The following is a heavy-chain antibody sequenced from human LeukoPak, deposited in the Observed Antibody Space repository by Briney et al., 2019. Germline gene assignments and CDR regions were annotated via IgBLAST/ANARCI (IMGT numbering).Heavy chain of an antibody. J-gene: IGHJ4*02. CDR1: GGTFSSYA. CDR3: ARDRDYYDSSGYLR. CDR2: IIPIFGTA. Sequence: GSSVKVSCKASGGTFSSYAISWVRQAPGQGLEWMGGIIPIFGTANYAQKFQGRVTMTRDTSISTAYMELSRLRSDDTAVYYCARDRDYYDSSGYLRWGQGTLVTVSS. V-gene: IGHV1-69*05. D-gene: IGHD3-22*01.